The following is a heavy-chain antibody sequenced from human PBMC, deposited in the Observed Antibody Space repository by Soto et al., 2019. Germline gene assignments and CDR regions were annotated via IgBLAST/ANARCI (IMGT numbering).Heavy chain of an antibody. CDR1: GYTLTELS. CDR2: FDPEDGET. D-gene: IGHD6-19*01. Sequence: VASVKVSCKVSGYTLTELSMHWVRQAPGKGLEWMGGFDPEDGETIYAQKFQGRVTMTEDTSTDTAYMELSSLRSEDTAVYYCATGPIAVAGTGRWFDPWGQGTLVTVSS. CDR3: ATGPIAVAGTGRWFDP. V-gene: IGHV1-24*01. J-gene: IGHJ5*02.